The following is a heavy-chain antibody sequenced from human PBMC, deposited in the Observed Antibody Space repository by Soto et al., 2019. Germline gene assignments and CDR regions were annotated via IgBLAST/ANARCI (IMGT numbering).Heavy chain of an antibody. V-gene: IGHV4-30-4*01. CDR1: GGSISSGDYY. CDR3: ARGYSRIAAQLDY. Sequence: SSETLSLTXTVSGGSISSGDYYWSWIRQPPGKGLEWIGYIYYSGSTYYNPSLKSRVTISVDTSKNQFSLKLSSVTAADTAVYYCARGYSRIAAQLDYWGQGTLVTVSS. D-gene: IGHD6-25*01. CDR2: IYYSGST. J-gene: IGHJ4*02.